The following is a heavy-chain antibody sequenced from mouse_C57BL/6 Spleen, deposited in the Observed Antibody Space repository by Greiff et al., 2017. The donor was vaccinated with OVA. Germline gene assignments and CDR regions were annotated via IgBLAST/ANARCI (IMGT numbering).Heavy chain of an antibody. V-gene: IGHV1-80*01. CDR3: ASLYGSSPGYFDY. CDR1: GYAFSSYW. J-gene: IGHJ2*01. Sequence: VQLVESGAELVKPGASVKISCKASGYAFSSYWMNWVKQRPGKGLEWIGQIYPGDGDTNYNGKFKGKATLTADKSSSTAYMQLSSLTSEDSAVYFCASLYGSSPGYFDYWGQGTTLTVSS. D-gene: IGHD1-1*01. CDR2: IYPGDGDT.